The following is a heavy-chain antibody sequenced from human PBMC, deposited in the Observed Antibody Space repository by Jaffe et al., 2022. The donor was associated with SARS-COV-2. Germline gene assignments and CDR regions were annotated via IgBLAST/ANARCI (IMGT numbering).Heavy chain of an antibody. V-gene: IGHV4-38-2*02. J-gene: IGHJ4*02. CDR3: ARDRQYGSGNLG. CDR1: GYSISSGYY. CDR2: IYHSGST. Sequence: QVQLQESGPGLVKPSETLSLTCTVSGYSISSGYYWGWIRQPPGKGLEWIGSIYHSGSTYYNPSLKSRVTISVDTSKNQFSLKLSSVTAADTAVYYCARDRQYGSGNLGWGQGTLVTVSS. D-gene: IGHD3-10*01.